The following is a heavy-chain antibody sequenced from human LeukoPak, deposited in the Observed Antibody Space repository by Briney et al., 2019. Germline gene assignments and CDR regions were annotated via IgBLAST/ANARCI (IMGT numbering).Heavy chain of an antibody. CDR2: INHSGST. D-gene: IGHD3-22*01. V-gene: IGHV4-34*01. CDR3: ARRHYYDTRDDG. CDR1: GGSFSGYY. Sequence: SETLSLTCAVYGGSFSGYYWGWIRQPPGKGLEWIGEINHSGSTNYNPSLKSRVTISVDTSKNQFSLKLSSVTAADTAVYYCARRHYYDTRDDGWGQGTLVTVSS. J-gene: IGHJ4*02.